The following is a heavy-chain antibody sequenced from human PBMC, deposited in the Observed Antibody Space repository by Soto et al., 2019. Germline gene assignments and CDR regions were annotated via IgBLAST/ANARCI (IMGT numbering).Heavy chain of an antibody. V-gene: IGHV1-8*02. Sequence: GASVKVSCKASGYRFTTYQMHWVRQATGQGLEWMGWMNPNSGNTGYAQKFQGRVTMTRNTSISTAYMELSSLRSEDTAVYYCARRVYEQLAPDEYYYYGMDVWGQGTTVTVSS. CDR3: ARRVYEQLAPDEYYYYGMDV. CDR1: GYRFTTYQ. CDR2: MNPNSGNT. D-gene: IGHD6-6*01. J-gene: IGHJ6*02.